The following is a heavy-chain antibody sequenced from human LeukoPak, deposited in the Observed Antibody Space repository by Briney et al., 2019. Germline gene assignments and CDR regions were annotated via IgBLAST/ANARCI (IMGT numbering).Heavy chain of an antibody. V-gene: IGHV4-59*01. CDR1: GGSISSYY. Sequence: SETLSLTCNLSGGSISSYYWSWIRQPPGKGLEWIGYIYYSGSTNYNPSLKSRVTISVDTSKNQFSLKLSSVTAADTAVYYCARGVLLWFGEFNWFDPWGQGTLVTVSS. CDR2: IYYSGST. J-gene: IGHJ5*02. CDR3: ARGVLLWFGEFNWFDP. D-gene: IGHD3-10*01.